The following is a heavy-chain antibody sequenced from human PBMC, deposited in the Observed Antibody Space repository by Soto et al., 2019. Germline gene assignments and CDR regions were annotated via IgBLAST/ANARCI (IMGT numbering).Heavy chain of an antibody. J-gene: IGHJ4*02. CDR2: ISGGGRTI. CDR1: GFTFSTFS. CDR3: ARYLGWAFYS. Sequence: EVQLVESGGGSVQPGGSLRLSCAASGFTFSTFSMNWVRQAPGRGLEWISYISGGGRTISYADSVKGRFTISRDNAKNSRYLQMDSLTDEDTAVYYCARYLGWAFYSWGQGTLVTVSS. V-gene: IGHV3-48*02. D-gene: IGHD6-19*01.